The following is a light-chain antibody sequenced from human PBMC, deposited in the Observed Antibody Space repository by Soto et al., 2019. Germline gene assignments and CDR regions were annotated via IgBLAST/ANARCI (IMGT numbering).Light chain of an antibody. J-gene: IGKJ1*01. CDR3: QQYNSYPWT. CDR2: KAS. Sequence: DIQMTQSPSTLSASVGDRVTITCRASQSISNWLAWYQQKLGKAPKLLMYKASSLESGVPSRFSGSGSGTEFTLTISSLQPDDFATYHCQQYNSYPWTFGQGTKVEIK. V-gene: IGKV1-5*03. CDR1: QSISNW.